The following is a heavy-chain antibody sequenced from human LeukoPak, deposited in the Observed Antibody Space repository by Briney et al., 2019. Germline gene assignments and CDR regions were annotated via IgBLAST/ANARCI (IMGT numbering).Heavy chain of an antibody. CDR2: ISSSGTI. D-gene: IGHD1-26*01. CDR3: ARGSGEVGASLTY. Sequence: GGSLRLSCAASGFTFSSYSMNWVHQAPGKGLEWVSYISSSGTIYYADSVKGRFTISRDNAKNSLYLQTNSLRAEDTAMYYCARGSGEVGASLTYWGQGTLVTVSS. J-gene: IGHJ4*02. V-gene: IGHV3-48*04. CDR1: GFTFSSYS.